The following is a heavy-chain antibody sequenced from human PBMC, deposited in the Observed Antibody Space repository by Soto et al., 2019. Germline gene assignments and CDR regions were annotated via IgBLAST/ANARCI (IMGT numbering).Heavy chain of an antibody. CDR2: IWYDGSKK. CDR1: GFTFTSYG. Sequence: PGGSLRLSCAASGFTFTSYGFHWVRQAPGKGLEWVAVIWYDGSKKYYTDSAQGRFSISRDNSKNTLYLQMNSLRAEDTAVYYCAYSSTPFDFWAQGNLVTVSS. V-gene: IGHV3-33*01. CDR3: AYSSTPFDF. J-gene: IGHJ4*02. D-gene: IGHD6-13*01.